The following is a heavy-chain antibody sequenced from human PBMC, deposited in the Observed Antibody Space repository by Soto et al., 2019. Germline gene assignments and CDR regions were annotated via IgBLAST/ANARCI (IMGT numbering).Heavy chain of an antibody. D-gene: IGHD3-10*01. CDR2: ISGYNGNT. CDR1: GYTFNSYG. CDR3: ASSVITMIRGVHYFYYGVDV. Sequence: AAVTVSCTASGYTFNSYGISWVRPAPGQVLEWMGWISGYNGNTNYAQKIQGRVTMTTDTSTSTAYMELRSLRSDDTAVYYCASSVITMIRGVHYFYYGVDVWGQGTTVTVSS. J-gene: IGHJ6*02. V-gene: IGHV1-18*01.